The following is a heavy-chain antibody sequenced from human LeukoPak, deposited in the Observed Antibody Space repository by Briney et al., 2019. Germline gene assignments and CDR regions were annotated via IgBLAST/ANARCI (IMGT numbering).Heavy chain of an antibody. CDR2: IYWDGDK. D-gene: IGHD3-9*01. CDR1: GFSLSTSGVG. Sequence: SGPTLVNPTQTLTLTCTFSGFSLSTSGVGVGWIRQPSGKALEWLALIYWDGDKRYSPSLKSRLTITKDTSKNQVVLTMTNMDPVDTATYYCAHKSLRYFDWPNYYYYYMDVWGKGTTVTVSS. V-gene: IGHV2-5*02. J-gene: IGHJ6*03. CDR3: AHKSLRYFDWPNYYYYYMDV.